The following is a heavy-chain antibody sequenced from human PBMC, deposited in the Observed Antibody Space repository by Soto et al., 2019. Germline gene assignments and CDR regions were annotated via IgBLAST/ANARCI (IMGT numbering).Heavy chain of an antibody. CDR3: ARSVGGSNVNFDY. V-gene: IGHV1-8*01. Sequence: QVQLVQSGAEVRTPGASVKVSCKASGNTFTNYDINWVRQATGQGPEWMGWMNPDSGHTGYVQKFQGRVTMTRNTAISTAYMELSNLRSEDTAVYYCARSVGGSNVNFDYWGQGTLVTVSS. D-gene: IGHD3-10*01. J-gene: IGHJ4*02. CDR2: MNPDSGHT. CDR1: GNTFTNYD.